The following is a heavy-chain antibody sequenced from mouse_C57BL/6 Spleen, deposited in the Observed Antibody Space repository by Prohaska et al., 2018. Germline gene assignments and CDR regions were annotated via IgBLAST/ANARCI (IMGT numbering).Heavy chain of an antibody. CDR3: TRGGYYGSRDYFDY. CDR1: GYTFTDYE. J-gene: IGHJ2*01. CDR2: IDPETGGT. D-gene: IGHD1-1*01. V-gene: IGHV1-15*01. Sequence: QVQLQQSGAELVRPGASVTLSCKASGYTFTDYEMHWVKQTPVHGLEWIGAIDPETGGTAYNQKFKGKAILTADKSSSTAYMELRSLTSEDSAVYYCTRGGYYGSRDYFDYWGQGTTLTVSS.